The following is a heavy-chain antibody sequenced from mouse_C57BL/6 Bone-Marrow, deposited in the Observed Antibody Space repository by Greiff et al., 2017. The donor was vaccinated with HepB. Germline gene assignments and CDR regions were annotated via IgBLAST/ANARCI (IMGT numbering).Heavy chain of an antibody. CDR3: SSSSTLHFYD. Sequence: VQLQQPGAELVKPGASVKLSCKASGYTFTSYGMHWVKQRPGQGLEWIGNINPSNGGTNYNEKFKSKATLTVDKSSSTAYMQLSSLTSEDSAVYSSSSSSTLHFYDWGKGPTLTVYS. CDR2: INPSNGGT. J-gene: IGHJ2*01. V-gene: IGHV1-53*01. D-gene: IGHD1-1*01. CDR1: GYTFTSYG.